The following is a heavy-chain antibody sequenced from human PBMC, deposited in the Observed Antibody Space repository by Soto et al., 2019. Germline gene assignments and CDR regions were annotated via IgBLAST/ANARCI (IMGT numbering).Heavy chain of an antibody. D-gene: IGHD3-10*01. CDR3: ARVWGGAFDI. J-gene: IGHJ3*02. V-gene: IGHV4-39*07. CDR1: GGSISSNNYY. CDR2: IYYSGST. Sequence: SETLSLTCTVSGGSISSNNYYWGWIRQPPGKGLEWIGSIYYSGSTYYNPSLKSRLTISLDTSKNQFSLKLNSVTAADTAVYYCARVWGGAFDIWCKGTMVTVSS.